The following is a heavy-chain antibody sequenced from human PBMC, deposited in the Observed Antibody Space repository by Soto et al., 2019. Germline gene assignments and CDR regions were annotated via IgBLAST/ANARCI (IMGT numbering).Heavy chain of an antibody. Sequence: ASVKVSCKASGYTFTSYGISWVRQAPGQGLEWMGWISAYNGTTNYAQKLQGRVTMTTDTSTSTAYMELRSLRSDDTAVYYCARDTDYDFWSGYQVPPPYYYYGMDVWGQGTTVTVSS. V-gene: IGHV1-18*04. CDR1: GYTFTSYG. CDR2: ISAYNGTT. CDR3: ARDTDYDFWSGYQVPPPYYYYGMDV. J-gene: IGHJ6*02. D-gene: IGHD3-3*01.